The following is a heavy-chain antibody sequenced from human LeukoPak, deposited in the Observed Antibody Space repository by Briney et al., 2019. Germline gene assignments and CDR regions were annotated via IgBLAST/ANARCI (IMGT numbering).Heavy chain of an antibody. D-gene: IGHD4/OR15-4a*01. CDR1: GFTFSSYA. CDR2: ISYDGSNK. CDR3: ARERLYYFDY. V-gene: IGHV3-30-3*01. J-gene: IGHJ4*02. Sequence: PGGSLRLSCAASGFTFSSYAMHWVRQAPGKGLEWVAVISYDGSNKYYADSVKGRFTISRDNSKNTLYLQMNSLRAEDTAVYYCARERLYYFDYWGQGTLVTVSS.